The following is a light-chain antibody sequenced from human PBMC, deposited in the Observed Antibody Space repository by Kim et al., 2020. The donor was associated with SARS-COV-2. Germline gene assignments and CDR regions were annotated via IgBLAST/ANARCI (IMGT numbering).Light chain of an antibody. CDR2: KAS. CDR3: RQYNSYPHT. CDR1: KSINSW. V-gene: IGKV1-5*03. Sequence: SASVGDRVTITCRASKSINSWLALYQQKPGKATNVLIYKASTLESGVPSRYSGSGSGTEFTLTISSLQPDDFATYYCRQYNSYPHTFGPGTKLEI. J-gene: IGKJ2*01.